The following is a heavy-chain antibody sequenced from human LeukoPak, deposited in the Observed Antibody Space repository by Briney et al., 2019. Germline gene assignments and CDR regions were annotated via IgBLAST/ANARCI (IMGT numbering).Heavy chain of an antibody. V-gene: IGHV3-30-3*01. CDR1: GFTFSSYA. Sequence: GGSLRLSCAASGFTFSSYAMHWVRQAPGKGLEWVAVISYDGSNKYYADSVKGRFTISRDNSKNTLYLQMNSLRAEDTAVYYCARFSRTNIGYWGRGILVTVSS. D-gene: IGHD1/OR15-1a*01. J-gene: IGHJ4*02. CDR3: ARFSRTNIGY. CDR2: ISYDGSNK.